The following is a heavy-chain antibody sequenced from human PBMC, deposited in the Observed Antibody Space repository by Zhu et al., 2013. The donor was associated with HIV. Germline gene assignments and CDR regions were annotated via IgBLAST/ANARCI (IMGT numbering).Heavy chain of an antibody. CDR3: VLPKDGGVRKGPGSATFDN. J-gene: IGHJ4*02. CDR2: TSPILDSA. D-gene: IGHD2-8*02. CDR1: GGTISRDA. Sequence: QVQLMQSGAEVKKPGSSVKVSCKASGGTISRDAVNWVRQAPGQRLEWVGATSPILDSANYAQNFQGRVTLTADDSTGTAYMELSSLRSEDTAVYYCVLPKDGGVRKGPGSATFDNWGQGTLVTVSS. V-gene: IGHV1-69*01.